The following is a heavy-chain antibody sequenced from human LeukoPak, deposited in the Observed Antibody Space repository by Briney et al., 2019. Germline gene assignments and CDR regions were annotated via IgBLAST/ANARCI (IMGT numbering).Heavy chain of an antibody. Sequence: ASVKVPCKASGGTFSSYAISWVRQAPGQGLEWMGGIIPTFGTANYAQKFQGRVTITTDESTSTAYMELSSLRSEDTAVYYCARGSTMVRGVIISPSPPYYYYYMDVWGKGTTVTVSS. CDR2: IIPTFGTA. D-gene: IGHD3-10*01. V-gene: IGHV1-69*05. J-gene: IGHJ6*03. CDR3: ARGSTMVRGVIISPSPPYYYYYMDV. CDR1: GGTFSSYA.